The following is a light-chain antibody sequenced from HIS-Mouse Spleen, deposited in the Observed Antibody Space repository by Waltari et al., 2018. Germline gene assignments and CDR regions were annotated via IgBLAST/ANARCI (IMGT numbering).Light chain of an antibody. V-gene: IGLV1-47*01. J-gene: IGLJ3*02. CDR3: AAWDDSLSGPV. Sequence: QSVLTQPPSASGTPGQRVTISCSGSSSNIGSNYVYWYQQLPGTAPTLLIYRNNQRPSGVPDRLSGSQSGTSASLAISGLRSEDEADYYCAAWDDSLSGPVFGGGTKLTVL. CDR1: SSNIGSNY. CDR2: RNN.